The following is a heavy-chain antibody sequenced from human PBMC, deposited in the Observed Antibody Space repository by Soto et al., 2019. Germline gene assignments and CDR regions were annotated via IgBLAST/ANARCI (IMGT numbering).Heavy chain of an antibody. Sequence: PGGSLRLSCAASGFTFSSYSMNWVRQAPGKGLEWVSSISSSSSYIYYADSVKGRFTISRDNAKNSLYLQMNSLRAEDTAVYYWAREPYYYDSSGYYYTRKFDYWGQGTLVTVS. J-gene: IGHJ4*02. CDR3: AREPYYYDSSGYYYTRKFDY. V-gene: IGHV3-21*01. D-gene: IGHD3-22*01. CDR1: GFTFSSYS. CDR2: ISSSSSYI.